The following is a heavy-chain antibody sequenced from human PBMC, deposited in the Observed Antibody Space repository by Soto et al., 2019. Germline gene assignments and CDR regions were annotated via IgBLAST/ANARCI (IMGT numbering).Heavy chain of an antibody. CDR2: ISSSSSYI. Sequence: GGSLRLSCAASGFTFSSYSMNWVRQAPGKGLEWVSSISSSSSYIYYADSVKGRFTISRDNAKNSLYLQMNSLRAEDTAVYYCARDGIAVAGTDAFDIWGQGTMVTVSS. J-gene: IGHJ3*02. V-gene: IGHV3-21*01. CDR3: ARDGIAVAGTDAFDI. CDR1: GFTFSSYS. D-gene: IGHD6-19*01.